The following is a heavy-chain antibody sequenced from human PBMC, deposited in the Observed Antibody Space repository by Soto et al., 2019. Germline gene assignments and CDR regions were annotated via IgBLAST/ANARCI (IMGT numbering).Heavy chain of an antibody. CDR2: ILPIFATA. Sequence: QVQLVQSGGEVKKPGSSVKVSCKASGGTFNNYVVNWVRQAPGQGLEWMGGILPIFATANYAQKFQGRVTITADKSTSTAYMELTSLISEDTAVYYCAGRCDSTTCLGHFDFWGQGTLVTVAS. CDR3: AGRCDSTTCLGHFDF. D-gene: IGHD2-2*01. J-gene: IGHJ4*02. CDR1: GGTFNNYV. V-gene: IGHV1-69*06.